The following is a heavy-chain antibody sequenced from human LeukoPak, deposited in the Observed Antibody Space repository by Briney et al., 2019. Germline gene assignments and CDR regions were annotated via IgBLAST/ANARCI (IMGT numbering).Heavy chain of an antibody. D-gene: IGHD4-11*01. CDR2: ISSSSSYI. CDR3: ARVLYSNFPIWFDY. J-gene: IGHJ5*01. V-gene: IGHV3-21*01. Sequence: AGGSLRLSCAASGFTFSSYSMNWVRQAPGKGLEWVSSISSSSSYIYYADSVKGRFTISRDNAKSSLYLQMNSLRAEDTAVYYCARVLYSNFPIWFDYWGQGTLVTVSS. CDR1: GFTFSSYS.